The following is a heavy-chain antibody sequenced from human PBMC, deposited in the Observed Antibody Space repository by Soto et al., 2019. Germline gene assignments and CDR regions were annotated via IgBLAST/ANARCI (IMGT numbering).Heavy chain of an antibody. Sequence: HVQLVESGGGVVQPGRSLRLSCAVSGFYFSSYGMHWVRQAPGKGLEWVAVITGDGSHKSSADSVKGRFAISRDHSKNTMLLQINSRTVDEAAVYYWAEDPVKTSCGREDWGQGTLVTVSS. D-gene: IGHD2-15*01. CDR2: ITGDGSHK. CDR3: AEDPVKTSCGRED. CDR1: GFYFSSYG. J-gene: IGHJ4*02. V-gene: IGHV3-30*18.